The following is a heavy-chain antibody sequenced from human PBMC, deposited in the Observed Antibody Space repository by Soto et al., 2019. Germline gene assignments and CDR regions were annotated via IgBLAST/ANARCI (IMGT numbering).Heavy chain of an antibody. CDR2: ISGSGGST. CDR1: GFTFSSYA. Sequence: HPGGSLRLSCAASGFTFSSYAMSWVRQAPGKGLEWVSAISGSGGSTYYADSVKGRFTISRDNSKNTLYLQMNSLRAEDTAVYYCAKGGAKGVFFGVVTSGYYYGMDVWGQGTTVTVSS. J-gene: IGHJ6*02. CDR3: AKGGAKGVFFGVVTSGYYYGMDV. D-gene: IGHD3-3*01. V-gene: IGHV3-23*01.